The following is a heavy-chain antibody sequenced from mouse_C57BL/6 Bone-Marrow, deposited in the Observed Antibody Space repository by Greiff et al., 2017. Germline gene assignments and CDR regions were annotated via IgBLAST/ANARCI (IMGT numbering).Heavy chain of an antibody. Sequence: EVQVVESGGGLVQPGGSLKLSCAASGFTFSSYAMSWVRQTPEKRLEWVATISDGGSYTYYPDNVKGRFTISRDNAKNNLYLEMSHLKSEDTAMYYCARDLELYDYWGQGTTLTVSS. J-gene: IGHJ2*01. CDR2: ISDGGSYT. V-gene: IGHV5-4*01. D-gene: IGHD2-12*01. CDR3: ARDLELYDY. CDR1: GFTFSSYA.